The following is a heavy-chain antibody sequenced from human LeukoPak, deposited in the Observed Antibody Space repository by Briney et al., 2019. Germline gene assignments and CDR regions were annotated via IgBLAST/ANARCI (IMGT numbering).Heavy chain of an antibody. J-gene: IGHJ4*02. D-gene: IGHD3-10*01. CDR3: AKGGTYYYASGTLY. CDR2: INGSGGTT. Sequence: GGSLRLSCAASGFTFSSYAMLWVRQAPGKGLEWVSGINGSGGTTYYADSVKGRFTISRDNSKNTLYLQMSSLTAEDTAVYYCAKGGTYYYASGTLYWGQGTLVTVSS. CDR1: GFTFSSYA. V-gene: IGHV3-23*01.